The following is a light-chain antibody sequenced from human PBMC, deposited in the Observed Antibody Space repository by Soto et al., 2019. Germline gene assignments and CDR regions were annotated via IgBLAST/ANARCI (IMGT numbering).Light chain of an antibody. CDR2: AAS. J-gene: IGKJ1*01. CDR1: QSISSY. Sequence: DIQMTQSPSSLSASVGARVTITCRASQSISSYLNWYQQKPGKAPKLLIYAASSLQSGVPSRFSGSGSGTDFTLIISRLEPEDFAVYYCQQYGNSPWTFGQGTKVDIK. V-gene: IGKV1-39*01. CDR3: QQYGNSPWT.